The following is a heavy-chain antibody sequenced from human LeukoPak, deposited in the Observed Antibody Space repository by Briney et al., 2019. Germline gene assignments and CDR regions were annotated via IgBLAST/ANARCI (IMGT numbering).Heavy chain of an antibody. CDR3: ARELERRYYHYGMDV. D-gene: IGHD1-1*01. J-gene: IGHJ6*02. V-gene: IGHV1-69*13. CDR1: GGTFSSYA. CDR2: IIPIFGTA. Sequence: SVKVSCKASGGTFSSYAISWVRQAPGQGLEWMGGIIPIFGTANYAQKFQGRVTITADESTSTAYMELSSLRSEDTAVYYCARELERRYYHYGMDVWGQGTTVTVSS.